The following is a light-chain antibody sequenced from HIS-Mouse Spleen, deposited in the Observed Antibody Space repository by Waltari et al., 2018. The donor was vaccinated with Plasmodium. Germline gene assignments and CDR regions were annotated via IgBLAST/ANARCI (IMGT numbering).Light chain of an antibody. Sequence: QSVLTQPPSASGTPGQRVTISCSGSISSIGSNTVNWYQQLPGTAPKLLIYSNNQRPSWVPDRFSGSKSGTSASLAISGLQSEDEADYYCAAWDDSLNGVVFAGGTKLTVL. J-gene: IGLJ2*01. V-gene: IGLV1-44*01. CDR2: SNN. CDR1: ISSIGSNT. CDR3: AAWDDSLNGVV.